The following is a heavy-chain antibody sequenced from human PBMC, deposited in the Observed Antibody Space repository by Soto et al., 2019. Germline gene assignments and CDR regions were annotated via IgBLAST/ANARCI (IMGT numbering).Heavy chain of an antibody. Sequence: SGGSLRLSCAASGFTFSSYGMHWVRQAPGKGLEWVAVISYDGSNKYYADSVKGRFTISRDNSKNTLYLQMNSLRAEDTAVYYCAKDRGYSSRWYRYYYYYYGMDVWGQGTTVTSP. CDR1: GFTFSSYG. CDR3: AKDRGYSSRWYRYYYYYYGMDV. CDR2: ISYDGSNK. V-gene: IGHV3-30*18. J-gene: IGHJ6*02. D-gene: IGHD6-13*01.